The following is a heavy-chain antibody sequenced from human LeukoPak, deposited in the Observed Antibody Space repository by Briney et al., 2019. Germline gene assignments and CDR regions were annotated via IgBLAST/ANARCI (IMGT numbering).Heavy chain of an antibody. Sequence: ASVKVSCKASGYTFTGHYMHWVRQVPGQGLEWMGWINPKNAGTNYAQKFQGRVTMTRDTSISTVYMEVSRLTSDDTAVYYCAKTLYVRAVPGGLGYWGQGTLVTVSS. D-gene: IGHD3-16*01. CDR1: GYTFTGHY. CDR2: INPKNAGT. V-gene: IGHV1-2*02. J-gene: IGHJ4*02. CDR3: AKTLYVRAVPGGLGY.